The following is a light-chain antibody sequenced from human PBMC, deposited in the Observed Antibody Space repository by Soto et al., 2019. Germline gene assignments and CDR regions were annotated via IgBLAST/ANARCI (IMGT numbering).Light chain of an antibody. CDR2: GAS. Sequence: QSLATLSVSQGERAALSCRASQSVRGNLAWYQQKPGQAPRLLIYGASSTATGIPARFSGSGSGTDFTLTISSLEPEDFAVYYCQQRSNWTLTFGGGTKVDI. J-gene: IGKJ4*01. CDR1: QSVRGN. CDR3: QQRSNWTLT. V-gene: IGKV3-11*01.